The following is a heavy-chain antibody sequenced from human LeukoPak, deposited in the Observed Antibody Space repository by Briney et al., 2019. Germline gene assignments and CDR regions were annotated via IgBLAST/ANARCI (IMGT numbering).Heavy chain of an antibody. Sequence: ASVKVSCKASGYTFTGYYMHSVRQAPGQGLEWMGWINPNSGGTNYAQKFQGRVTMTRDTSISTAYMELSRLRSDDTAVYYCARDQERRQYYMDVWGKGTTVTVSS. CDR3: ARDQERRQYYMDV. D-gene: IGHD1-1*01. J-gene: IGHJ6*03. CDR1: GYTFTGYY. CDR2: INPNSGGT. V-gene: IGHV1-2*02.